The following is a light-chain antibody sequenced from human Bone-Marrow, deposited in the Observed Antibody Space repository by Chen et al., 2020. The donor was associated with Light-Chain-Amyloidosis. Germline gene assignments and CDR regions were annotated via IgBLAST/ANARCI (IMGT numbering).Light chain of an antibody. V-gene: IGLV6-57*01. CDR1: SGSIATNY. Sequence: NFMLTQPHSVSESPGKTVIISCTRSSGSIATNYVQWYQQRPGSSPTTVIYEDDQRPSGVPDPFSGSIDRSSNSASLTISGLKTEDEADYYCQSYQGTSQGVFGGGTKLTVL. J-gene: IGLJ3*02. CDR2: EDD. CDR3: QSYQGTSQGV.